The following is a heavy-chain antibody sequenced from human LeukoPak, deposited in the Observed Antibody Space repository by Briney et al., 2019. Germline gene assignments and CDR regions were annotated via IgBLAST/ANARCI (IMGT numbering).Heavy chain of an antibody. V-gene: IGHV3-23*01. D-gene: IGHD1-1*01. CDR1: GFTLSGFA. CDR3: AKDLGNCWTSGFDC. CDR2: SGSGDNT. J-gene: IGHJ4*02. Sequence: GGSLRLSCAASGFTLSGFAMSWVRRTPGKGLEWVSGSGSGDNTLYADSVKGRFTISRDNAKNSLYLQMNSLRAEDTALYYCAKDLGNCWTSGFDCWGQGTLVTVSS.